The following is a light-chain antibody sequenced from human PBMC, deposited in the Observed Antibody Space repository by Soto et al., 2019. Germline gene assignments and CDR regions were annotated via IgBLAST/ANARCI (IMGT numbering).Light chain of an antibody. CDR3: QHYGSSRT. Sequence: EIVLTQSPGTLSLSPGESATLSCRASQSVSSSYLACYQQTPGQARRLLIYDASSRATGIQDCCGGGGSRTLFTPTSRRLEPEDVAVYYCQHYGSSRTCGQGTKVDIK. V-gene: IGKV3-20*01. CDR2: DAS. J-gene: IGKJ1*01. CDR1: QSVSSSY.